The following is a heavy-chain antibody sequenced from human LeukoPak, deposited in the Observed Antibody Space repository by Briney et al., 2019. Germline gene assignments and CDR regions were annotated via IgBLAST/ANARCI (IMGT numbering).Heavy chain of an antibody. CDR1: GGSISSGDYY. J-gene: IGHJ4*02. CDR2: IYYSGST. D-gene: IGHD3-22*01. CDR3: ASRLENYDSSGYYYVIPFDY. Sequence: SETLSLTCTVSGGSISSGDYYWSWIRQPPGKGLEWIGYIYYSGSTYYNPSLKSRVTISVDTSKNQFSLKLSSVTAADTAVYYCASRLENYDSSGYYYVIPFDYWGQGTLVTVSS. V-gene: IGHV4-30-4*01.